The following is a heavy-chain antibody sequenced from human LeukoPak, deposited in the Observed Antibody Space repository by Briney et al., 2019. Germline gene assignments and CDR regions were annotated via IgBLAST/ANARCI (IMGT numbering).Heavy chain of an antibody. Sequence: SETLSLTCAVYGGSFSGYYCSWIRQPPGKGLEWIGYIYHSGNTNSNPSLKSRVTISVDTSKNQFSLKLSSVTAADTAVYYCAKHTFARPFDYWGQGTLVTVSS. CDR3: AKHTFARPFDY. V-gene: IGHV4-59*08. CDR2: IYHSGNT. D-gene: IGHD6-6*01. J-gene: IGHJ4*02. CDR1: GGSFSGYY.